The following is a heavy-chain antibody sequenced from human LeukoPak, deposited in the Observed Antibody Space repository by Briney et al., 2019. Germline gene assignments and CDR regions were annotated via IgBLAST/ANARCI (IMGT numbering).Heavy chain of an antibody. D-gene: IGHD4-23*01. Sequence: GGSLRLSCAASGFTFSSYAMHWVRQAPGKGLEWVAVISYDGSNKYYADSVKGRFTISRDNSKNTLYLQMNSLRAEDTAVYYCARTRVATVVTYNMDVWGQGTTVTVSS. J-gene: IGHJ6*02. CDR2: ISYDGSNK. CDR3: ARTRVATVVTYNMDV. V-gene: IGHV3-30*04. CDR1: GFTFSSYA.